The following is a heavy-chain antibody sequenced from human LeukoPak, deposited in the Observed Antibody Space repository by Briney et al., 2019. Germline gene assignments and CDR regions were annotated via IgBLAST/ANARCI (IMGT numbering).Heavy chain of an antibody. CDR3: ARRSYDGSGYYYVDY. D-gene: IGHD3-22*01. CDR1: GGSISSYC. J-gene: IGHJ4*02. V-gene: IGHV4-34*01. CDR2: INHSGST. Sequence: PSETLSLTCTVSGGSISSYCWSWIRQPPGKGLEWIGEINHSGSTNYNPSLKSRVTISVDTSKNQFSLKLSSVTAADTAVYYCARRSYDGSGYYYVDYWGQGTLVTVSS.